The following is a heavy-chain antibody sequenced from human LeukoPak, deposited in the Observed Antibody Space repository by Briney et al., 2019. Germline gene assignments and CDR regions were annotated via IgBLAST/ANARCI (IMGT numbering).Heavy chain of an antibody. J-gene: IGHJ4*02. CDR3: ARLGVHCSSTSCYWFDY. D-gene: IGHD2-2*01. Sequence: QTGGSLRLSCAASGFTFSSYVMHWVRQAPGEGLEWVAVISFDGSNKYYGDSLKGRFTISRDNSKNTLYLQMNSLRAEDTAVYYCARLGVHCSSTSCYWFDYWGQGTLVTVSS. CDR2: ISFDGSNK. CDR1: GFTFSSYV. V-gene: IGHV3-30-3*01.